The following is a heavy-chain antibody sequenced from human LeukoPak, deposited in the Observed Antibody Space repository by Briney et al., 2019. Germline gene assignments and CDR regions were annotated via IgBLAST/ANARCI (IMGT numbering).Heavy chain of an antibody. CDR2: ISGSGGST. Sequence: GGSLRLFCAASGFTFSSYAMSWVRQAPGKGLEWVSAISGSGGSTYYADSVKGRFTISRDNSKNTLYLQMNSLRAEDTAVYYCANLDTAMVYYYGMDVWGQGTTVTVSS. CDR3: ANLDTAMVYYYGMDV. J-gene: IGHJ6*02. D-gene: IGHD5-18*01. CDR1: GFTFSSYA. V-gene: IGHV3-23*01.